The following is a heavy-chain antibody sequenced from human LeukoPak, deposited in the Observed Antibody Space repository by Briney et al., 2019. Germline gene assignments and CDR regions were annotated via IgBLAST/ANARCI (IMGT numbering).Heavy chain of an antibody. Sequence: PGRSLRLSCAASGFTFSSYGMHWVRQAPGKGLEWVAVISYDGSNKYYADSVKGRFTISRDNFKNTLYLQMNSLRAEDTAVYYCAKMLGGTVLLWFGELEFDYWGQGTLVTVSS. D-gene: IGHD3-10*01. CDR3: AKMLGGTVLLWFGELEFDY. J-gene: IGHJ4*02. CDR2: ISYDGSNK. CDR1: GFTFSSYG. V-gene: IGHV3-30*18.